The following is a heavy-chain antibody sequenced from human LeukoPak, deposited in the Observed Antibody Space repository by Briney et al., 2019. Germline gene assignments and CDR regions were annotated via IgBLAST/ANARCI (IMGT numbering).Heavy chain of an antibody. D-gene: IGHD3-16*01. CDR3: AKNAAVGDYYYYGMDV. Sequence: PGGSLRLSCAASGFTFDDYAMHWVRQAPGKGLEWVSGISWNSGSIGHADSVKGRFTISRDNAKNSLYLQMNSLRAEDTALYYCAKNAAVGDYYYYGMDVWGQGTTVTVSS. J-gene: IGHJ6*02. CDR1: GFTFDDYA. V-gene: IGHV3-9*01. CDR2: ISWNSGSI.